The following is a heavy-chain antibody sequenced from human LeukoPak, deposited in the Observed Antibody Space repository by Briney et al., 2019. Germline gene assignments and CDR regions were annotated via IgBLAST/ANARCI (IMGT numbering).Heavy chain of an antibody. J-gene: IGHJ4*02. D-gene: IGHD3-22*01. CDR3: ARRGYYDSSGYDY. CDR2: LSSSSSYM. CDR1: GFTFSSYS. V-gene: IGHV3-21*01. Sequence: PGGSLRLSCAASGFTFSSYSMNWVRQAPGKGLEWVSSLSSSSSYMYYADSVKGRFTISRDNAKNSLYLQINSLRAEDTAIYYCARRGYYDSSGYDYWGQGTLVTVSS.